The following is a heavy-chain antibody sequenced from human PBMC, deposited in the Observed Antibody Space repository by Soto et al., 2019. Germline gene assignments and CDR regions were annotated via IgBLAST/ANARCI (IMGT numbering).Heavy chain of an antibody. J-gene: IGHJ6*02. CDR3: ARFSYYDFWSGYYSLSYYYYGMDV. V-gene: IGHV5-51*01. CDR2: IYPGDSDT. D-gene: IGHD3-3*01. Sequence: GESLKISCKGSGYSFTSYWIGWVRQMPGKGLEWMGIIYPGDSDTRHSPSFQGQVTISADKSISTAYLQWSSLKASDTAMYYCARFSYYDFWSGYYSLSYYYYGMDVWGQGTTVTVSS. CDR1: GYSFTSYW.